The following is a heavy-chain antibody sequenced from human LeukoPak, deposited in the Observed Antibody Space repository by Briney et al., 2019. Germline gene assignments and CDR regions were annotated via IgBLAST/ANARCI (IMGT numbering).Heavy chain of an antibody. CDR3: ARDYQVYYDILTGPRYFDY. D-gene: IGHD3-9*01. CDR2: ISSSSSYI. V-gene: IGHV3-21*01. Sequence: GGSPRLSCAASGFTFSSYSMNWVRQAPGKGLEWVSSISSSSSYIYYADSVKGRFTISRDNAKNSLYLQMNSLRAEDTAVYYCARDYQVYYDILTGPRYFDYWGQGTLVTVSS. J-gene: IGHJ4*02. CDR1: GFTFSSYS.